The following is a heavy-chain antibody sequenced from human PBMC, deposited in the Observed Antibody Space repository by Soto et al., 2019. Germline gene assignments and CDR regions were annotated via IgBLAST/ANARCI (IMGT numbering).Heavy chain of an antibody. Sequence: PSETLSLTCTVSGGSISSYYWSWIRQPPGKGLEWIGYIYYSGSTNYNPSLKSRVTISVDTSKNQFSLKLSSVTAADTAVYYCARVRPHKAPSIRYYYYYMEVWGKGTTVTVSS. CDR3: ARVRPHKAPSIRYYYYYMEV. V-gene: IGHV4-59*01. CDR1: GGSISSYY. J-gene: IGHJ6*03. CDR2: IYYSGST.